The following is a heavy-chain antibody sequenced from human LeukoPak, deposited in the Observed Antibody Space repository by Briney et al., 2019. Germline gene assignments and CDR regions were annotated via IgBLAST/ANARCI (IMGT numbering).Heavy chain of an antibody. J-gene: IGHJ6*03. CDR1: GGSISSGSHY. CDR2: IYTSGST. V-gene: IGHV4-61*02. CDR3: AKDGNERGGETDYMDV. D-gene: IGHD1-1*01. Sequence: SETLSLTCTVSGGSISSGSHYWSWIRQPAGKGLEWIGRIYTSGSTNYNPSLKSRFTISIDTTKNHFSLKLSSVTAADAAVYYCAKDGNERGGETDYMDVWGKGTTVTVSS.